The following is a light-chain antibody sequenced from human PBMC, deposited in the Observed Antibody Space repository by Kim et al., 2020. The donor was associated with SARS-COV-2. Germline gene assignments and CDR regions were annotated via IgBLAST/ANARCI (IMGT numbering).Light chain of an antibody. J-gene: IGLJ2*01. V-gene: IGLV2-14*03. CDR1: SSDVGGYNY. Sequence: GHSITISCTGTSSDVGGYNYVSWYQQHPGKPPKLMIYDVSNRPSGVSNRFSGSKSDNTASLTISGLQAEDEADYYCSSYTSSSTVVFGGGTQLTVL. CDR3: SSYTSSSTVV. CDR2: DVS.